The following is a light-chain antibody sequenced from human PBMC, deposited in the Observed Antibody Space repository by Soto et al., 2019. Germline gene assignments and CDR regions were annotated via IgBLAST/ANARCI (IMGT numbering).Light chain of an antibody. CDR3: SSFSSDTTLFV. CDR1: SSDVGGYNY. J-gene: IGLJ1*01. Sequence: QSALTQPPSASGSPGQSVTISCTGTSSDVGGYNYVSWYQQHPGKAPKLLIYLVTKRPSGVPDRFSGSKSGNTASLTVSGLQAEDEADYYCSSFSSDTTLFVFGGGTKLTVL. CDR2: LVT. V-gene: IGLV2-8*01.